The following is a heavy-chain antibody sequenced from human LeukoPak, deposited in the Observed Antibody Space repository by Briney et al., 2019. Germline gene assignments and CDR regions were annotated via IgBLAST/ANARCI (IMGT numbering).Heavy chain of an antibody. CDR2: ISVSGTST. Sequence: GGSLRLSCAASGFTFSSYSMNWVRQAPGKGLEWVSAISVSGTSTYYADSVKGRFTISRDNSKNTMYLQMNSLRAEDTALYYCARDEHHLVQGYYFDYWGQGTLVTVSS. J-gene: IGHJ4*02. D-gene: IGHD6-13*01. CDR1: GFTFSSYS. CDR3: ARDEHHLVQGYYFDY. V-gene: IGHV3-23*01.